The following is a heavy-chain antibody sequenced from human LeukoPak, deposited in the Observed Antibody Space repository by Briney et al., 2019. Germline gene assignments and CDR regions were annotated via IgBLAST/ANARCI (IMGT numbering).Heavy chain of an antibody. D-gene: IGHD1-7*01. J-gene: IGHJ4*02. Sequence: GGSLRLSCAVSGFTFSNYAMYWVRHAPGKRLEWVLGVSDSGDGTHYADSVKGRFTISRDNSKNTLYLQMDNLSGEDTAVYYCAKDRACGQWNCQGSDYWGQGTLVTVSS. CDR1: GFTFSNYA. CDR3: AKDRACGQWNCQGSDY. CDR2: VSDSGDGT. V-gene: IGHV3-23*01.